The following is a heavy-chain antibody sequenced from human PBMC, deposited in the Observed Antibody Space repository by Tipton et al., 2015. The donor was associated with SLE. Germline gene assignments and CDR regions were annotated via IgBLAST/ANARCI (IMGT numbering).Heavy chain of an antibody. J-gene: IGHJ4*02. CDR3: ARDRGLGVFDY. Sequence: GLVKPSQTLSLTCAVSGDSLSSGAYFWTWIRQHPGKGLEWIGYITSSGRSYYNSSLESRVSMSLDTSKNQFYLKLTSVTAADTAVFYCARDRGLGVFDYWGQGTLVTVSS. CDR2: ITSSGRS. V-gene: IGHV4-31*11. CDR1: GDSLSSGAYF. D-gene: IGHD3-10*01.